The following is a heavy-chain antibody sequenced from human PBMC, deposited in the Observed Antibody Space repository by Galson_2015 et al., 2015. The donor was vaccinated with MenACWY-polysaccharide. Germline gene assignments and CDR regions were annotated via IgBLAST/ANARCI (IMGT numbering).Heavy chain of an antibody. Sequence: SVKVSCKASGYTFSSYDINWVRQATGQRLEWVGWMNPNSGNTGYAQKFQGRVTMARNTSISTAYMELSSLTSEDTAVYYCARGRRDTAVAAPAAVLLDYWGQGILVTVSS. V-gene: IGHV1-8*01. D-gene: IGHD6-19*01. CDR2: MNPNSGNT. CDR3: ARGRRDTAVAAPAAVLLDY. CDR1: GYTFSSYD. J-gene: IGHJ4*02.